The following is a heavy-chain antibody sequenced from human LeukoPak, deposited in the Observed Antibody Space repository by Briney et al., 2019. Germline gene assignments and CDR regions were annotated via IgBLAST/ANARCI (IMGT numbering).Heavy chain of an antibody. V-gene: IGHV1-8*01. CDR1: GYTFTSYD. CDR3: ARGTRSIAAAATRVYYFDY. J-gene: IGHJ4*02. Sequence: ASVKVSCKASGYTFTSYDINWVRQATGQGLEWMGWMNPNSGNTGYAQKFQGRVTMTRNTSISTAYMELSSLRSEDMTVYYRARGTRSIAAAATRVYYFDYWGQGTLVTVSS. CDR2: MNPNSGNT. D-gene: IGHD6-13*01.